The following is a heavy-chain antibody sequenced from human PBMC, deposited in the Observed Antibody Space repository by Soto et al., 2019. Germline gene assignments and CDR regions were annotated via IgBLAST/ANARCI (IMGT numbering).Heavy chain of an antibody. Sequence: SLRLSCAASGFTFSSYAMSWVRQAPGKGLEWVSAISGSGGSTYYADSVKGRFTISRDNSKNTLYLQMNSLRADDTAVYYCAKALSSSWLFYFDYWGQGTLVTVSS. D-gene: IGHD6-13*01. CDR2: ISGSGGST. CDR3: AKALSSSWLFYFDY. V-gene: IGHV3-23*01. CDR1: GFTFSSYA. J-gene: IGHJ4*02.